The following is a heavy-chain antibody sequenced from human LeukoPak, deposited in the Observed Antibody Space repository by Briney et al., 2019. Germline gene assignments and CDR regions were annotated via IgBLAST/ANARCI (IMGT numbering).Heavy chain of an antibody. V-gene: IGHV4-59*01. CDR1: GGSINSYY. CDR3: ARGHKAFDI. J-gene: IGHJ3*02. CDR2: IYYSGYT. Sequence: SETLSLTCTVSGGSINSYYWSWIRQPPGKGLEWIGYIYYSGYTNYNPSLKGRVTISVYTSKNQFSLQLSSVTAADTAIYYCARGHKAFDIWGQGTMVTVSS.